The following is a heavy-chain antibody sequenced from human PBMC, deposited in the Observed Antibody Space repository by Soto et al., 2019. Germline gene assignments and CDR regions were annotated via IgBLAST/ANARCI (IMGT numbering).Heavy chain of an antibody. V-gene: IGHV1-2*02. CDR2: INPNSGGT. J-gene: IGHJ3*02. D-gene: IGHD4-17*01. CDR3: ARLSGEGGAFDI. CDR1: GYTFTGYY. Sequence: ASVKVSCKASGYTFTGYYMHWGRQAPGQGLEWVGWINPNSGGTNYAQKFQGRVTMTRDTSISTAYMELSRLRYDDTAVYYCARLSGEGGAFDIWGQGTMVTVSS.